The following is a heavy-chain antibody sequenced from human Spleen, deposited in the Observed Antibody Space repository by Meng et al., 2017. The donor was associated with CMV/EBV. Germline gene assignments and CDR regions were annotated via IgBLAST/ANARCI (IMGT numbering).Heavy chain of an antibody. Sequence: QVQLVQSGAEVKKPGASVKVSCKASGYTFTSYDINWVRQATGKGLEWMGWMNPKSGNTGYALKFQGRVTMTRNTSINTAYMELSSLRSEDTAVYYCARGLGPSYADRDYWGQGTLVTVSS. J-gene: IGHJ4*02. D-gene: IGHD4-17*01. CDR1: GYTFTSYD. CDR3: ARGLGPSYADRDY. CDR2: MNPKSGNT. V-gene: IGHV1-8*01.